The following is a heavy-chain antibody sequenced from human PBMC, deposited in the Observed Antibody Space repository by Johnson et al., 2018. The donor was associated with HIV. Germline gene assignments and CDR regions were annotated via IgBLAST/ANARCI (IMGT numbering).Heavy chain of an antibody. V-gene: IGHV3-20*04. D-gene: IGHD3-22*01. CDR3: ARVVSSGHAFDI. CDR1: GFTFDDYG. CDR2: INCNGGST. Sequence: VQLVESGGGVVQPGRSLRLSCAASGFTFDDYGMSWVRQGPGKGLEWVSGINCNGGSTYYANSVKGRFTISRDNSKNTLYLQMGSLRAEDMAVYYCARVVSSGHAFDIWGQGTMVTVSS. J-gene: IGHJ3*02.